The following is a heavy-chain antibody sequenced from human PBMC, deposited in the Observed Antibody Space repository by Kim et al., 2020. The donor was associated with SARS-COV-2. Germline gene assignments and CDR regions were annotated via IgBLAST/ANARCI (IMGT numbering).Heavy chain of an antibody. D-gene: IGHD3-3*01. Sequence: NKNTTNTQKDRFTISRDNSKNILFLQMDRLRAEDTALYYCARDRGVTMFDLWGQGTLVTVSS. CDR3: ARDRGVTMFDL. CDR2: NK. V-gene: IGHV3-30*07. J-gene: IGHJ5*02.